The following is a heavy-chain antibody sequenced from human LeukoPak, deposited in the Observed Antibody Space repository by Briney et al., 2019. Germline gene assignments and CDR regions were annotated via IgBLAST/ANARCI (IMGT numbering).Heavy chain of an antibody. D-gene: IGHD3-10*01. CDR2: IYASGST. CDR1: GDSISSYY. CDR3: ARVPSGSRFVY. Sequence: SETLSLTCTVSGDSISSYYRSWIRQPAGKGLEWIGRIYASGSTNYNPSLKSRVTMSVDTSKNQFSLKLTSVTAADTAVYYCARVPSGSRFVYWGEGTLVTVSS. V-gene: IGHV4-4*07. J-gene: IGHJ4*02.